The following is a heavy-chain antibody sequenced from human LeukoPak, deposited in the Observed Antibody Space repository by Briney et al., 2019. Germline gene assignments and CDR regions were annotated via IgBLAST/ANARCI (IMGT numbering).Heavy chain of an antibody. V-gene: IGHV4-4*07. J-gene: IGHJ2*01. D-gene: IGHD6-13*01. CDR2: IYTSGST. CDR1: GGSISSYY. CDR3: ARGQYSSSWYGNWYFDL. Sequence: SETLSLTCTVSGGSISSYYWSWIRQPAGKGLEWIGRIYTSGSTNYNPSLKSRVTISVDTSKNQFSLKLSSVTAADTAVYYCARGQYSSSWYGNWYFDLWGRGTLVTVSS.